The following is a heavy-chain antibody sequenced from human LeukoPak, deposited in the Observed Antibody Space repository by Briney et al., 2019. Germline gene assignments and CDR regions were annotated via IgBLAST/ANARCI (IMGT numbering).Heavy chain of an antibody. J-gene: IGHJ4*02. CDR1: GYTFTSYG. CDR2: INPNSGGT. D-gene: IGHD6-13*01. V-gene: IGHV1-2*02. Sequence: ASVKVSCKASGYTFTSYGISWVRQAPGQGLEWMGWINPNSGGTNYAQKFQGRVTMTRDTSISTAYMELSRLRSDDTAVYYCAFGGGRYSSRALGWGQGTLVTVSS. CDR3: AFGGGRYSSRALG.